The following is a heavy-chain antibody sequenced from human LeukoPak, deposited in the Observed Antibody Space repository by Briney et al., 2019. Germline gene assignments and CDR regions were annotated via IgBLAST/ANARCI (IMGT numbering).Heavy chain of an antibody. CDR2: IYYSGST. CDR1: GGSISSSSYY. V-gene: IGHV4-39*07. CDR3: ARATGSSSFDY. D-gene: IGHD6-6*01. Sequence: SETLSLTCTVSGGSISSSSYYWGWIRQPPGKGLEWIGSIYYSGSTYYNPSLKSRVTISVDTSKNQFSLKLNSVTAADTAVYYCARATGSSSFDYWGQGTLVTVSS. J-gene: IGHJ4*02.